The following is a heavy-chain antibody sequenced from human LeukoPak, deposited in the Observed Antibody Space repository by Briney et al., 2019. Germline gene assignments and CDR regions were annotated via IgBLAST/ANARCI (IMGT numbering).Heavy chain of an antibody. CDR2: MNPNSGNT. J-gene: IGHJ6*02. CDR1: GYTFTSYD. CDR3: ARGLPAMVRGDPGYLDGMDV. V-gene: IGHV1-8*01. D-gene: IGHD3-10*01. Sequence: GASVKVSCKASGYTFTSYDINWVRQATGQGLEWMEWMNPNSGNTGYAQKFQGRVTMTRNTSISTAYMELSSLRSEDTAVYYCARGLPAMVRGDPGYLDGMDVWGQGTTVTVSS.